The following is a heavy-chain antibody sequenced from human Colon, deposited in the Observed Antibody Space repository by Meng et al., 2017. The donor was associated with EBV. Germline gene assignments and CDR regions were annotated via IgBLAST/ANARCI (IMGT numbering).Heavy chain of an antibody. V-gene: IGHV4-31*03. D-gene: IGHD3-10*01. J-gene: IGHJ5*02. CDR2: IHSSGST. Sequence: QVQWQESGPGLVKPSQTLSLTCTVSGGSISSGGYYWSWIRQHPGKGLEWIGYIHSSGSTYYNPSLRSRLTISVDTSKNQFSLKLSSVTAADTAVYYCARASYGSGSPLGESWFDPWGQGTLVTVSS. CDR1: GGSISSGGYY. CDR3: ARASYGSGSPLGESWFDP.